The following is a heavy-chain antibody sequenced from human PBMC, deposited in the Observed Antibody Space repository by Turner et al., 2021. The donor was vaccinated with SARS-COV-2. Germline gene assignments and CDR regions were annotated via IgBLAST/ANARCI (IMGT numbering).Heavy chain of an antibody. Sequence: QVQLVQSGADVQKPGSSVKVSSKASGGTFSSSAITWVRQAPGQGIEWMGGIIPILGTANYAQKFQGRVTITEDESTSTAYMELSSLGSEDTAVYYCARGNGRGYWGQGTMVTVSS. D-gene: IGHD1-26*01. CDR1: GGTFSSSA. CDR2: IIPILGTA. J-gene: IGHJ4*02. CDR3: ARGNGRGY. V-gene: IGHV1-69*01.